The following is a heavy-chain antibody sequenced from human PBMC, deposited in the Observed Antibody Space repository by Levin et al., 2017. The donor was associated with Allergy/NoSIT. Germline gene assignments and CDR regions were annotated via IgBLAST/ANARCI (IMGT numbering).Heavy chain of an antibody. CDR1: GFTFSGHG. V-gene: IGHV3-30*18. J-gene: IGHJ4*02. Sequence: SCAASGFTFSGHGMHWVRQAPGKGLEWVAVIANDGRDKKYADSVKGRLTISRDNSKNALYLQMDSLRTEDTAVYYCAKDVARLAAQYYFDYWGQGTLVTVSS. CDR2: IANDGRDK. CDR3: AKDVARLAAQYYFDY. D-gene: IGHD3-9*01.